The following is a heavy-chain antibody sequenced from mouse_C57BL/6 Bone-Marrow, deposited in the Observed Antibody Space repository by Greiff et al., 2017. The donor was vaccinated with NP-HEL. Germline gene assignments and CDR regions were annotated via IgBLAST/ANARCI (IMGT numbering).Heavy chain of an antibody. V-gene: IGHV1-64*01. CDR2: IHPNSGST. Sequence: VQLQQPGAELVKPGASVKLSCKASGYTFTSYWMHWVKQRPGQGLEWIGMIHPNSGSTNYNEKFKSKATLTVDKSSSTAYMQLSSLTSEDSAVYYCARSPSFITTVVATRYYAMDYWGQGTSVTVSS. J-gene: IGHJ4*01. D-gene: IGHD1-1*01. CDR1: GYTFTSYW. CDR3: ARSPSFITTVVATRYYAMDY.